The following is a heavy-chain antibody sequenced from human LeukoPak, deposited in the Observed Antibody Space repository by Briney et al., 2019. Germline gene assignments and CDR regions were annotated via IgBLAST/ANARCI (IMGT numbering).Heavy chain of an antibody. D-gene: IGHD3-22*01. J-gene: IGHJ4*02. Sequence: SETLSLTCAVYGGXFSGYYCSWIRQPPGKGLEWIGEINHSGSTNYNPSLKSRVTISVDTSKNQFSLKLSSVTAADTAVYYCASSYDSSAEIDYWGQGTLVTASS. CDR1: GGXFSGYY. CDR3: ASSYDSSAEIDY. V-gene: IGHV4-34*01. CDR2: INHSGST.